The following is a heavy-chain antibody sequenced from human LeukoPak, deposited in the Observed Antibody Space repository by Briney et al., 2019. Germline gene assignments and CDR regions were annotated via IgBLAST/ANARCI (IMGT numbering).Heavy chain of an antibody. CDR3: AREGIVVVPAAPFDI. CDR2: INSDGSST. V-gene: IGHV3-74*01. Sequence: GGSLRLSCAASGFTFSSYWMHWVRQAPGKGLVWVSRINSDGSSTSYADSVKGRFTISRDNAKNTLYLQMNSLRAEDTAVYYCAREGIVVVPAAPFDIWGQGTMVTVSS. D-gene: IGHD2-2*01. J-gene: IGHJ3*02. CDR1: GFTFSSYW.